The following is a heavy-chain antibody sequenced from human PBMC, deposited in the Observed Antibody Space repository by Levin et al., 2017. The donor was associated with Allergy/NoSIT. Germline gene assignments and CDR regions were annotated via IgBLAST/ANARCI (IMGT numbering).Heavy chain of an antibody. V-gene: IGHV4-34*01. D-gene: IGHD3-10*01. Sequence: RSQTLSLTCAVYGGSFSGYYWSWIRQPPGKGLEWIGEINHSGSTNYNPSLKSRVTISVDTSKNQFSLKLSSVTAADTAVYYCARATGDYYGSGSPYWGQGTLVTVSS. J-gene: IGHJ4*02. CDR3: ARATGDYYGSGSPY. CDR2: INHSGST. CDR1: GGSFSGYY.